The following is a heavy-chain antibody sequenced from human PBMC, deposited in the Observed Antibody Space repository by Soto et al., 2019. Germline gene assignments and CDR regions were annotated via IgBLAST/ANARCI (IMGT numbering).Heavy chain of an antibody. CDR3: AREGVAPYYYYGMDV. CDR2: ISTYNGDT. V-gene: IGHV1-18*01. Sequence: ASVKVSCKASGYTFTRSGISWVRQAPGQGLEWMGWISTYNGDTNYAQTFQGRVAMTTDTSTSTVHMEVRSLRSDDTAVYYCAREGVAPYYYYGMDVWGRGTPVTVSS. J-gene: IGHJ6*02. D-gene: IGHD5-12*01. CDR1: GYTFTRSG.